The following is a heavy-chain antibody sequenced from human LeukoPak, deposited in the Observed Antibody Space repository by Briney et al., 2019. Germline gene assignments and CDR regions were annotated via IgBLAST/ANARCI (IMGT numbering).Heavy chain of an antibody. V-gene: IGHV3-30-3*01. CDR2: ISYDGSNK. J-gene: IGHJ4*02. CDR3: ARGGHSSGGSHTFDY. Sequence: PGRSLRLSCAASGFTFSSYAMHWVRQAPGKGLEWVAVISYDGSNKYYADSVKGRFTISRDNSKNTLYLQMNSLRAEDTAVYYCARGGHSSGGSHTFDYWGQGTLVTVSS. CDR1: GFTFSSYA. D-gene: IGHD2-15*01.